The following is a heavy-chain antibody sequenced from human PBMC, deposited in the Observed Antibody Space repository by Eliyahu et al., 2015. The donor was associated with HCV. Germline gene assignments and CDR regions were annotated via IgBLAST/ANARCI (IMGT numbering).Heavy chain of an antibody. J-gene: IGHJ6*03. CDR3: ARDAGSAYDYVWGSYRRGTNYYYYYMDV. CDR1: GGSISSGSYY. V-gene: IGHV4-61*02. CDR2: IHTRGST. D-gene: IGHD3-16*02. Sequence: QVQLQESGPGLVKPSQTLSLTCTVSGGSISSGSYYWSWIRQPAGKGLEWIGRIHTRGSTNYNPSLKSRVTISVDTSKNQFSLKLSSVTAADTAVYYCARDAGSAYDYVWGSYRRGTNYYYYYMDVWGKGTTVTVSS.